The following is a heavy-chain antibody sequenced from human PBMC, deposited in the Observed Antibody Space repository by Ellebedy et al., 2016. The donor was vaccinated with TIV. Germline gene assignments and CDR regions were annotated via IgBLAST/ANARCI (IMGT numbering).Heavy chain of an antibody. V-gene: IGHV3-74*01. CDR3: ARDIERGYSYGLLGFDY. D-gene: IGHD5-18*01. Sequence: PWGSLRLSCAASGFTFSSYWMHSVRQAPGKGLMWVSRVTGDGSNTVYADSVKGRFTISRDNAKNTLYLQMNSLRVEDTAIYYCARDIERGYSYGLLGFDYWGQGTLVTVSS. CDR2: VTGDGSNT. CDR1: GFTFSSYW. J-gene: IGHJ4*02.